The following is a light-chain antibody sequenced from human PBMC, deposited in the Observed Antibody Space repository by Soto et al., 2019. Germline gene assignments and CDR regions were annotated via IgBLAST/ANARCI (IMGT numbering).Light chain of an antibody. CDR3: QQSYSTPLT. J-gene: IGKJ3*01. Sequence: DIQMTQSPSSLSASVGDRVTITCRASQSISSYLNWYQQKPGKAPKLLIYAASSLQSGVPPRFSGSGSGTDFTLTISSLQPEDFATDYCQQSYSTPLTFGPGTKVDSK. CDR2: AAS. V-gene: IGKV1-39*01. CDR1: QSISSY.